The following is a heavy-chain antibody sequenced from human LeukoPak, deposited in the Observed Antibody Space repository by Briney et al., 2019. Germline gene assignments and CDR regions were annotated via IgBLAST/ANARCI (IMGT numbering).Heavy chain of an antibody. CDR3: AKVSKVGATTFDY. CDR1: GFTFNTYA. CDR2: IRYDGSNK. J-gene: IGHJ4*02. Sequence: GGSLRLSCAASGFTFNTYAMSWVRQAPGKGLEWVAFIRYDGSNKYYADSVKGRFTISRDNSKNTLYLQMNSLRAEDTAVYYCAKVSKVGATTFDYWGQGTLVTVSS. D-gene: IGHD1-26*01. V-gene: IGHV3-30*02.